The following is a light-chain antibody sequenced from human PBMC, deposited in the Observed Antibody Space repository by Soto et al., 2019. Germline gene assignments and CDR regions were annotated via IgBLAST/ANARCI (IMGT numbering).Light chain of an antibody. CDR2: EAS. CDR3: QQYSSYPWT. J-gene: IGKJ1*01. Sequence: DIQMTQSPSTLSASVGDRVTITCRASQGVCSWLAWYQQKPGKAPKLLISEASSLENGVPSRFTGSGSGTEFTLTISSLQPDELGTYYCQQYSSYPWTFGQGTKVEIK. CDR1: QGVCSW. V-gene: IGKV1-5*01.